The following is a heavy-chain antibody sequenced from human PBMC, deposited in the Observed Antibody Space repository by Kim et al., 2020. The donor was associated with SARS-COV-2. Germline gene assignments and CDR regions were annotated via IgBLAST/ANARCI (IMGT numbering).Heavy chain of an antibody. J-gene: IGHJ5*02. V-gene: IGHV4-30-4*01. CDR1: GASIRTGSYY. CDR3: AAFDNNVYRWFDP. CDR2: IYYTGPA. Sequence: SETLSLTCTVSGASIRTGSYYWSWIRQSPGKGLEWIGYIYYTGPAYYNPSLQSRVSFSVDTSKNQFSLSLTSVTAADTAVYYCAAFDNNVYRWFDPWGQG. D-gene: IGHD4-4*01.